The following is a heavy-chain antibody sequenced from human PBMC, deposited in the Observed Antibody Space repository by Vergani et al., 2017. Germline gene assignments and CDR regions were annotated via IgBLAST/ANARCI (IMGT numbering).Heavy chain of an antibody. D-gene: IGHD3-9*01. Sequence: EVQLLESGGGLVQPGGSLRLSCAASGFTFSSYAMSWVRQAPGKGLEWVSAISGSGGSTYYADSVKGRFTISRDNSKNTLYLQMNSLRVEDTGVYYCARAICIETCYMSNWLDSRGQGTLVTVSS. CDR1: GFTFSSYA. J-gene: IGHJ5*01. V-gene: IGHV3-23*01. CDR3: ARAICIETCYMSNWLDS. CDR2: ISGSGGST.